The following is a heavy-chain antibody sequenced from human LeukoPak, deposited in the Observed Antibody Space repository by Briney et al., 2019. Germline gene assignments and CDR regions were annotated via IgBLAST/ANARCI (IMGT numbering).Heavy chain of an antibody. J-gene: IGHJ6*03. Sequence: SETLSLTCAVYGGSFSGYYWSWIRQPPGKGLEWIGEINHSGSTNYNPSLKSRVTISVDTSKNQFSLKLSSVTAADTAVYYCARGRRIDYDFWSGYTPYYYYMDVWAKGPRSPSP. D-gene: IGHD3-3*01. CDR3: ARGRRIDYDFWSGYTPYYYYMDV. CDR2: INHSGST. V-gene: IGHV4-34*01. CDR1: GGSFSGYY.